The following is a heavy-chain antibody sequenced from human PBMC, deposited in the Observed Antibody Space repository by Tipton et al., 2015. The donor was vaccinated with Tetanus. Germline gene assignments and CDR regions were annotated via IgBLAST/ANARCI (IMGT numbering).Heavy chain of an antibody. J-gene: IGHJ4*02. V-gene: IGHV4-34*01. CDR1: GGSFSGHY. Sequence: TLSLTCSVYGGSFSGHYWSWIRQPPGKGLEWFGEINHSGRTNCNPSLKNRVTIYVDTSKNKFSLQLTSLTAAATAVYYCARGPLLPVDHFDFWGQGSLVTVSS. D-gene: IGHD3-22*01. CDR3: ARGPLLPVDHFDF. CDR2: INHSGRT.